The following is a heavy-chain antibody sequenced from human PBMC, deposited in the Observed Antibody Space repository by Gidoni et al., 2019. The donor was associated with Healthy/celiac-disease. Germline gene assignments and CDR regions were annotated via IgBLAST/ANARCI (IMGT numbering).Heavy chain of an antibody. D-gene: IGHD6-6*01. CDR1: GYTFTGYY. J-gene: IGHJ4*02. V-gene: IGHV1-2*02. CDR3: ARDLIPDLTHEYSSSSMVYY. Sequence: QVQLVQSGAEVKKPGASVKVSCKASGYTFTGYYMHWVRQAPGQGLEWMGWINPNSGGTNYAQKFQGRVTMTRDTSISTAYMELSRLRSDDTAVYYCARDLIPDLTHEYSSSSMVYYWGQGTLVTVSS. CDR2: INPNSGGT.